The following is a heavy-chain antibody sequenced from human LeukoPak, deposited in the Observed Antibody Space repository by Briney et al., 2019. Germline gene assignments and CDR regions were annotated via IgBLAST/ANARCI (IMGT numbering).Heavy chain of an antibody. V-gene: IGHV4-59*01. CDR2: IYYSGST. Sequence: SETLSLTCTVAGGSISSYYWSWIRQSPGKGLEWIGYIYYSGSTNYNPSLKSRVTISVDTSKNQFSLKLSSVTAADTAVYYCARDNRFNSWRPNWFDPWGQGTLVTVSS. CDR1: GGSISSYY. CDR3: ARDNRFNSWRPNWFDP. J-gene: IGHJ5*02. D-gene: IGHD1-14*01.